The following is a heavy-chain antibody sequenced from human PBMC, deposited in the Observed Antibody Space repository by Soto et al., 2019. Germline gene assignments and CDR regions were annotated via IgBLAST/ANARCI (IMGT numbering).Heavy chain of an antibody. J-gene: IGHJ6*02. CDR3: ARDTGPHASDSGDYYYYYGMDV. CDR2: IYHSGNT. CDR1: GGSISSSTW. V-gene: IGHV4-4*02. Sequence: QVQLQESGPGLVKPSGTLSLTCAVSGGSISSSTWWSWVRQPPGKGLEWIGEIYHSGNTNYNPSLKSRVTRSVDKSKNKFSLTLSSVTAADTAVYYCARDTGPHASDSGDYYYYYGMDVWGQGTTVTVSS. D-gene: IGHD4-17*01.